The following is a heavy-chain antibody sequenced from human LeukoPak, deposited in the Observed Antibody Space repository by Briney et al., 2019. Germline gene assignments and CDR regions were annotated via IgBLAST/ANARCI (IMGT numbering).Heavy chain of an antibody. CDR3: ASHYGDRHAFDI. Sequence: SETLSLTCTVPGGSINSYYWSWIRQPPGKGLEWIGYMYHSGSTNYNPSLKSRVTISVDTSKNQFSLKMSSVTAADTAVYYCASHYGDRHAFDIWGQGTMVTVSS. CDR2: MYHSGST. J-gene: IGHJ3*02. V-gene: IGHV4-59*01. D-gene: IGHD4-17*01. CDR1: GGSINSYY.